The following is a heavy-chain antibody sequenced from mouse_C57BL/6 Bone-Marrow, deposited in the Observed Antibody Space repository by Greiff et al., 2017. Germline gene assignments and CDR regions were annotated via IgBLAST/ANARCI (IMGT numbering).Heavy chain of an antibody. J-gene: IGHJ1*03. V-gene: IGHV1-81*01. CDR3: ARETTVVAPGWYVDV. Sequence: QVQLQQSGAELARPGASVKLSCKASGYTFTSYGISWVKQRTGQGLEWIGEIYPRSGNTYYNEKFKGKATLTADKSSSTAYMELRSLTSEDSAVYFCARETTVVAPGWYVDVWGTGTTVTVSS. D-gene: IGHD1-1*01. CDR2: IYPRSGNT. CDR1: GYTFTSYG.